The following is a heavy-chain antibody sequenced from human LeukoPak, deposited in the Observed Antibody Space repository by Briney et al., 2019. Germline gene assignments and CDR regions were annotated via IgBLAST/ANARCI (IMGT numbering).Heavy chain of an antibody. CDR1: GFTFSSYW. V-gene: IGHV3-7*01. D-gene: IGHD3-9*01. J-gene: IGHJ4*02. Sequence: GGSLRLSCAASGFTFSSYWMSWVRQAPGKGLEWVANIKQDGSAKYYVESVKGRFTISRDNGKNSLYLQMNSLRSEDTAVYYCAGAAAGYFGSDCWGQGTLVTVSS. CDR2: IKQDGSAK. CDR3: AGAAAGYFGSDC.